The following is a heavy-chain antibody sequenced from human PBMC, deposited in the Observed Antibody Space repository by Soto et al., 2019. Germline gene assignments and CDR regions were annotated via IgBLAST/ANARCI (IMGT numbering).Heavy chain of an antibody. J-gene: IGHJ4*02. CDR2: ISYEGDYQ. CDR3: AKSRGGSSWYDGDS. D-gene: IGHD6-13*01. Sequence: QVQLVESGGGVVQPGRSLRLSCAASGFTFSSYGMQWVRQAPGKGLEWVAVISYEGDYQYYADSVKGRFTISRDNSKNTLYLQIDTLRPEGTGVYFCAKSRGGSSWYDGDSWGQGTLVTVSS. CDR1: GFTFSSYG. V-gene: IGHV3-30*18.